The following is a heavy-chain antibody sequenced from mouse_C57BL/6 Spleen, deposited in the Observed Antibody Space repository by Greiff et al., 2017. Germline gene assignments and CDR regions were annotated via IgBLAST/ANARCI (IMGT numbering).Heavy chain of an antibody. Sequence: QVQLKESGPGLVAPSQSLSITCTVSGFSLTTYAVHWVRQPPGKGLEWLVVIWSDGTTTYNSALKSRLSISKDNSKSQVFLKMNSLQTDDTAMYYCARHSGNYDWYFDVWGTGTTVTVSS. CDR3: ARHSGNYDWYFDV. D-gene: IGHD2-1*01. CDR2: IWSDGTT. V-gene: IGHV2-6-1*01. J-gene: IGHJ1*03. CDR1: GFSLTTYA.